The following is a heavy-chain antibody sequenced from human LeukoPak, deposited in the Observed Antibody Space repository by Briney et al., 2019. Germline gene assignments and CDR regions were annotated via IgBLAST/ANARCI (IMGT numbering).Heavy chain of an antibody. CDR3: ASSRCTSDNCYGGIDN. Sequence: GGSLRLSCAASGLSFSSYWMTWVRQAPGKGLEWVANIKEDGSAKSYVDSVKGRFTISRDNAKNSLYLQMNSLRVEDTAVYYCASSRCTSDNCYGGIDNWGQGTLVTVSS. J-gene: IGHJ4*02. V-gene: IGHV3-7*01. CDR1: GLSFSSYW. D-gene: IGHD1-1*01. CDR2: IKEDGSAK.